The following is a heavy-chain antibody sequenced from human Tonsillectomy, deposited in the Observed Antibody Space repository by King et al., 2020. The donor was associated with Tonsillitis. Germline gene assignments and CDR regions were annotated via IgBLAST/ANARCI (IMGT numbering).Heavy chain of an antibody. D-gene: IGHD3-3*01. V-gene: IGHV3-48*01. J-gene: IGHJ4*02. CDR3: ARGRGHYDF. Sequence: VQLVESGGGLVQPGGSLRLSCAASGFTFSSNSMNWVRQAPGKGLEWVSYISTTSFSAIYYADSVKGRFTISRDNAKNSLYLQMHSLRVEDTAVYYCARGRGHYDFWGQGTLDTVSS. CDR1: GFTFSSNS. CDR2: ISTTSFSAI.